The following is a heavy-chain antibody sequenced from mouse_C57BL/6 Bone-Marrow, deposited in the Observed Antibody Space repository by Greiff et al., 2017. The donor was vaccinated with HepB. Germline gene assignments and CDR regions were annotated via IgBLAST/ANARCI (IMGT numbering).Heavy chain of an antibody. CDR2: IYPGGGYT. J-gene: IGHJ1*03. V-gene: IGHV1-63*01. Sequence: VQRVESGAELVRPGPSVKMSCKASGYTFTNYWIGWAKQRPGHGLEWIGDIYPGGGYTNDNEKFKGKATLTADKSSSTAYLQFSSLTSEDSAIYYCARLTTVVATGGYFDVWGTGTTVTVSS. CDR3: ARLTTVVATGGYFDV. CDR1: GYTFTNYW. D-gene: IGHD1-1*01.